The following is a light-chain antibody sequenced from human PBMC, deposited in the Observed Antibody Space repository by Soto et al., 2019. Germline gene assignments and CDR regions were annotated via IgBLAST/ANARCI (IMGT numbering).Light chain of an antibody. CDR1: SSDVGSYNR. Sequence: QSALTQPPSVSGSPGHSVAISCTGTSSDVGSYNRASWYQQPPDSAPKLIIYDVTNRPSGVPDRFSGSKSGNAASLTISGLQAEDEADYYCSSFTTTNTYVFGSGTKLTVL. V-gene: IGLV2-18*02. CDR2: DVT. J-gene: IGLJ1*01. CDR3: SSFTTTNTYV.